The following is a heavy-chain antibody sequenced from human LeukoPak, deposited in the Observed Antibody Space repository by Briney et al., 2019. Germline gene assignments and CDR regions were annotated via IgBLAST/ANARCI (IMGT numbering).Heavy chain of an antibody. J-gene: IGHJ6*02. CDR3: ARGNYGLDV. Sequence: PGGSLRVSCAASGFTFSPYWMYWVRQAPGKGLVWVSRINSAGSSTNYADSVKGRFTISRDNAKNTLYLQMNSLRAEDTAVYYCARGNYGLDVWGQGTTVTVSS. V-gene: IGHV3-74*01. CDR1: GFTFSPYW. CDR2: INSAGSST.